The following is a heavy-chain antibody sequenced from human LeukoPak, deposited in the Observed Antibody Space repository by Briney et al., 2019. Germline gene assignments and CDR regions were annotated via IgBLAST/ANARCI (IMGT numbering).Heavy chain of an antibody. CDR2: INLDGNEV. Sequence: GGSLRLSCAASGFAFNTYWMTWVRQAPGRGREWVANINLDGNEVHYVDSLKDRFTISRGNARNSLHLQMSSLRAEDTAVYDCASGRHDFVHWGHGTLVTVSS. CDR1: GFAFNTYW. D-gene: IGHD3-16*01. V-gene: IGHV3-7*01. CDR3: ASGRHDFVH. J-gene: IGHJ4*01.